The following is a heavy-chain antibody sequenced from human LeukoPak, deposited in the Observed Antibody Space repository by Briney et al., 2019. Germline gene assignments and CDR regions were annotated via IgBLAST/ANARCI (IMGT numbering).Heavy chain of an antibody. V-gene: IGHV1-69*05. CDR1: GGTFSSYA. CDR2: IIPIFGTA. CDR3: ARGASKWDAFDI. J-gene: IGHJ3*02. Sequence: SVKVSCKDSGGTFSSYAISWVRQAPGQGLEWMGGIIPIFGTANYAQKFQGRVTMTTDTSTSTAYMELRSLRSDDTAVYYCARGASKWDAFDIWGQGTMVTVSS. D-gene: IGHD2-8*01.